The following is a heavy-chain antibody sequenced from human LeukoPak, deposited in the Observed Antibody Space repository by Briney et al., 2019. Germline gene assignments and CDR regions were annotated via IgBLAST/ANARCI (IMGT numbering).Heavy chain of an antibody. CDR2: ISGSGGGT. V-gene: IGHV3-23*01. J-gene: IGHJ4*02. Sequence: GGSLRLSCAASGFTFSSYAMSWVRQAPGKWLEWVSAISGSGGGTYYADSVKGRFTISRDNSKNTMYLLMNSLRAEDTAVYYCAKRDYDYWSGYFDQWGQGALVTVSS. D-gene: IGHD3-3*01. CDR1: GFTFSSYA. CDR3: AKRDYDYWSGYFDQ.